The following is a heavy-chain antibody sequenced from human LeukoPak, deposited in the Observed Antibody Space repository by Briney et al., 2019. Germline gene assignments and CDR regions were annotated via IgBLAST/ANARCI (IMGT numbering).Heavy chain of an antibody. CDR2: IHSGDST. CDR3: ARTPYYYDSSGYYRAHYYYYYGMDV. J-gene: IGHJ6*02. Sequence: GGSLRLSCAASGFTVSDNYMSWVRQAPGKGLEWVSVIHSGDSTYYADSVKGRFTISGDNSKNTLYLQMNSLRAEDTAIYYCARTPYYYDSSGYYRAHYYYYYGMDVWGQGTTVTVSS. CDR1: GFTVSDNY. D-gene: IGHD3-22*01. V-gene: IGHV3-53*01.